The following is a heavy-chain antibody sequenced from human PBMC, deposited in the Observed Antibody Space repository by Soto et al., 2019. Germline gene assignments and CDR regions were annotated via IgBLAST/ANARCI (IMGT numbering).Heavy chain of an antibody. D-gene: IGHD3-10*01. Sequence: GGSLRLSCAASGFTFDSYAMSWVRQAPGKGLEWVSSISIGGTTYYADSVKGRFTISRDNSRNTLYLQMNSLRAEDTAVYYCARDPFYGAIDYWGLGTLVTVSS. CDR2: ISIGGTT. CDR3: ARDPFYGAIDY. CDR1: GFTFDSYA. V-gene: IGHV3-23*05. J-gene: IGHJ4*02.